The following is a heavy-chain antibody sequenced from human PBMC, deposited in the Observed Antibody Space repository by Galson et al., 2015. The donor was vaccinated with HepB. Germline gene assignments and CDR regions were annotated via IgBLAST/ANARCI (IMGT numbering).Heavy chain of an antibody. V-gene: IGHV4-39*01. CDR3: ARLTSSSGWYADY. Sequence: LSLTCSVSGGSIRSSSYYWGWIRQPPGRGLECIGTIYYSGSTYYNPSLKSRVTISVDTSKKQFSLELNSVTAADTAVYYCARLTSSSGWYADYWGQGTLVTVSS. CDR2: IYYSGST. J-gene: IGHJ4*02. CDR1: GGSIRSSSYY. D-gene: IGHD6-19*01.